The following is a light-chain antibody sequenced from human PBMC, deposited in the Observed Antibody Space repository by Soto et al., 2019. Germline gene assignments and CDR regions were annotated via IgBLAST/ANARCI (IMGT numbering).Light chain of an antibody. CDR3: QQYDSSPRIT. V-gene: IGKV3-20*01. J-gene: IGKJ5*01. CDR1: QSVGSNY. Sequence: EIVLTQSPGTLSLSPGERATLSCRASQSVGSNYLGWYQQKPGQAPRLLIYDVSIRATDIPDRFSGSGSGTDFTLTISRLEHDDFAVYYCQQYDSSPRITFGQGTRLDIK. CDR2: DVS.